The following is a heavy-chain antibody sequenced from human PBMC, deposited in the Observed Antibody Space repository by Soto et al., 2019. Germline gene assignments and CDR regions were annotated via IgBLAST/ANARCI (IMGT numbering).Heavy chain of an antibody. V-gene: IGHV3-23*01. CDR2: ISGSGGST. J-gene: IGHJ6*02. CDR1: GFTFSSYA. Sequence: EVQLLESGGGLVQPGGSLRLSCAASGFTFSSYAMSWVRQAPGKGLEWVSAISGSGGSTYYADSVKGRFTISRDNSKKTLYLQMNSLRAEDTAVYYCAKAITMVRGVLNGMDVWGQGTTVTVSS. CDR3: AKAITMVRGVLNGMDV. D-gene: IGHD3-10*01.